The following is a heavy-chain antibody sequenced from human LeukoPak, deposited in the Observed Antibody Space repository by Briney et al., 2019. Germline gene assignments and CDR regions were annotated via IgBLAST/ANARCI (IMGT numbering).Heavy chain of an antibody. CDR3: AGSYSSGWYNFAPFDY. V-gene: IGHV1-69*04. CDR2: IIPILGIA. Sequence: SVKVSCKASGGTFSSYAISWVRQAPGQGLEWMGRIIPILGIANYAQKFQGRVTITADKSTSTAYMELSSLRSEETAVYYCAGSYSSGWYNFAPFDYGGQGSLVTVSS. CDR1: GGTFSSYA. J-gene: IGHJ4*02. D-gene: IGHD6-19*01.